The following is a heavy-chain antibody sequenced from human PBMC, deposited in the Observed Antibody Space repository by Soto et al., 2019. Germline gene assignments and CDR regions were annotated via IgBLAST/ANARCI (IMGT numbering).Heavy chain of an antibody. J-gene: IGHJ4*02. CDR3: ARDRDIVVVPAAHLPDY. CDR2: ISYDGSNK. D-gene: IGHD2-2*01. Sequence: SLRLSCAASGFTFSSYAMHWVRQAPGKGLEWVAVISYDGSNKYYADSVKGRFTISRGNSKNTLYLQMNSLRAEDTAVYYCARDRDIVVVPAAHLPDYWGQGTLVTVSS. CDR1: GFTFSSYA. V-gene: IGHV3-30-3*01.